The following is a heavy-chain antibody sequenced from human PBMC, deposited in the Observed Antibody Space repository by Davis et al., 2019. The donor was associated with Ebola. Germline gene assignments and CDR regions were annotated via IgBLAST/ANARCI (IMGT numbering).Heavy chain of an antibody. CDR1: GGSISSSSYY. Sequence: MPSETLSLTCTVSGGSISSSSYYWGWIRQPPGKGLEWIGSIYYSGSTNYNPSLKSRVTISVDTSKNQFSLKLSSVTAADTAVYYCARKYYDSSGYYYGTRFDPWGQGTLVTVSS. D-gene: IGHD3-22*01. V-gene: IGHV4-39*07. CDR2: IYYSGST. CDR3: ARKYYDSSGYYYGTRFDP. J-gene: IGHJ5*02.